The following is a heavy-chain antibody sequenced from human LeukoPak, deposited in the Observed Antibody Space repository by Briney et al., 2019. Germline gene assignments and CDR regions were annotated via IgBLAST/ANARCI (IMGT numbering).Heavy chain of an antibody. CDR3: ASHPPNSGYRH. D-gene: IGHD3-22*01. Sequence: ASVKVSCKASSYTFYYMHWVRQAPGQGLEWMGWISPNSGGTSYAQKFQGRVTLTRDTSISTVYMELSSLRSDDTAVYYCASHPPNSGYRHWGQGTLVTVSS. V-gene: IGHV1-2*02. CDR1: SYTFYY. CDR2: ISPNSGGT. J-gene: IGHJ4*02.